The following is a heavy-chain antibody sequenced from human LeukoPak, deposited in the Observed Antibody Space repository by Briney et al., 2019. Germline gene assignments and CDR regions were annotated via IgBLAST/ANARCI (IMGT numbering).Heavy chain of an antibody. Sequence: GASVKVSFKASGGTFISYAISWVRQAPGQGLEWMGGIIPIFGTANYAQKFQGRVTITADESTSTAYMELSSLRSEDTAVYYCARGAAMVTRYYYGMDVWGQGTTVTVSS. D-gene: IGHD5-18*01. CDR1: GGTFISYA. V-gene: IGHV1-69*13. J-gene: IGHJ6*02. CDR2: IIPIFGTA. CDR3: ARGAAMVTRYYYGMDV.